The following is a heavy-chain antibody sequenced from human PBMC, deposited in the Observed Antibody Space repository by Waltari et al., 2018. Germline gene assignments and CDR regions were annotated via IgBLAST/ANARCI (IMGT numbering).Heavy chain of an antibody. Sequence: QLQLQESGPGLVKPSETLSLTCTVSGGSINTGGHYWVWIRQARGKGLEWFGSIFYLGGRTFYAPSLKSRVSFSVDTSKNHFSLSLRSATAADTAVYFCARRSDYFYGSLDFGMDVWGQGTTVTVSS. D-gene: IGHD3-9*01. J-gene: IGHJ6*02. CDR2: IFYLGGRT. V-gene: IGHV4-39*02. CDR1: GGSINTGGHY. CDR3: ARRSDYFYGSLDFGMDV.